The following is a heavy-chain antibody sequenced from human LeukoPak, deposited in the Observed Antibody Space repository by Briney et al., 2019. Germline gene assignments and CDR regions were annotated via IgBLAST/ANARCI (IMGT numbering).Heavy chain of an antibody. J-gene: IGHJ4*02. D-gene: IGHD1-26*01. CDR1: GGSISSYY. Sequence: SXTLSLTCTVSGGSISSYYWSWIRQPAGKGLEWIGRIYTSGSTNYNASLKGRVSMSVDTSKNQFSLKLSSVTAADTAVFYCARENSGSYREFDYWGQGTLVTVSS. CDR2: IYTSGST. V-gene: IGHV4-4*07. CDR3: ARENSGSYREFDY.